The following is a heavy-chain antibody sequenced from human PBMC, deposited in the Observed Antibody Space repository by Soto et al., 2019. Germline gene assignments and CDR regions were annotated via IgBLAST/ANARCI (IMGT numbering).Heavy chain of an antibody. CDR3: AADALIGYSYGFPSMDV. D-gene: IGHD5-18*01. Sequence: ASVKVSCKASGFTFTSSAVQWVRQTRGQRLEWIGWIVVGSGNTNYAQKFQERVTITRDMSTSTAYMELSSLRSEDTAVYYCAADALIGYSYGFPSMDVWGQGTTVTVSS. J-gene: IGHJ6*02. V-gene: IGHV1-58*01. CDR1: GFTFTSSA. CDR2: IVVGSGNT.